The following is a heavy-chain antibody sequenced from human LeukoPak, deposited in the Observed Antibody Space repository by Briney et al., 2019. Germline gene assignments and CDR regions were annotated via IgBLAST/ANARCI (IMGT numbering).Heavy chain of an antibody. Sequence: SETLSLTCTVSGGSISSYYWSWIRQPPGKGLEWIGYIYYSGSTNYNPSLKSRVTISVDTSKNQFSLKLSSVTAADTAVYYCARTLWDYDSWSGSPYYYYYGMDVWGQGTTVTVSS. CDR2: IYYSGST. V-gene: IGHV4-59*08. CDR3: ARTLWDYDSWSGSPYYYYYGMDV. J-gene: IGHJ6*02. CDR1: GGSISSYY. D-gene: IGHD3-3*01.